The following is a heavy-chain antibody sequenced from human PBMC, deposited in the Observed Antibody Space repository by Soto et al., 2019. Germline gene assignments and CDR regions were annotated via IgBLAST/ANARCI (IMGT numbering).Heavy chain of an antibody. D-gene: IGHD2-2*01. Sequence: GGFLRLSCAASGFTFSSYAMSWVRQAPGKGLEWVSAISGSGGSTYYADSVKGRFTISRDNSKNTLYLQMNSLRAEDTAVYYCAKGIAVVPAAMWFDYWGQGTLVTVSS. CDR2: ISGSGGST. CDR3: AKGIAVVPAAMWFDY. J-gene: IGHJ4*02. V-gene: IGHV3-23*01. CDR1: GFTFSSYA.